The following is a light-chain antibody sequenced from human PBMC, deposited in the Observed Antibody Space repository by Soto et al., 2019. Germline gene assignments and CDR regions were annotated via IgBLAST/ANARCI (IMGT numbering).Light chain of an antibody. CDR3: SSYTRSSTRV. CDR1: SSYVGAYDY. Sequence: QSALTQPASVSGSPGQSITISCTGTSSYVGAYDYVSWYQQHPDKAPKLMIYEVSNRPSGVSNRFSGSKSVNTATLTISGHQADDDADYYCSSYTRSSTRVFGTGTKV. CDR2: EVS. J-gene: IGLJ1*01. V-gene: IGLV2-14*03.